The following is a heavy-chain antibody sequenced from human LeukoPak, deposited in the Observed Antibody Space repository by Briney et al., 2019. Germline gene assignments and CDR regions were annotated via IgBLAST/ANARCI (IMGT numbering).Heavy chain of an antibody. V-gene: IGHV3-7*01. Sequence: GGSVRLSCGASGFSFRNLWMSWVRQAPGKGLEWVANIRQDGNEIYHMDSVKGRFTISRDNAKKSLYLQMNLLRAVDTAVYYCATLNWDDGVVSGFDRWGQGILVTVSS. CDR2: IRQDGNEI. CDR3: ATLNWDDGVVSGFDR. J-gene: IGHJ5*02. D-gene: IGHD2-2*01. CDR1: GFSFRNLW.